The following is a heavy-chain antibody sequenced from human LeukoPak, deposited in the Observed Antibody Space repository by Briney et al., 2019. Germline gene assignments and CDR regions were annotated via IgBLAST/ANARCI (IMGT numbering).Heavy chain of an antibody. D-gene: IGHD3-10*01. Sequence: RWVRQPPGKGLEWIGNIYFSGDTSYNPSLKSRLTISLDTSKNQFSLTLTSVTAADTAFYYCARRNFYYYGSGTYPARFDYWGQGILATVSS. V-gene: IGHV4-30-4*01. J-gene: IGHJ4*02. CDR2: IYFSGDT. CDR3: ARRNFYYYGSGTYPARFDY.